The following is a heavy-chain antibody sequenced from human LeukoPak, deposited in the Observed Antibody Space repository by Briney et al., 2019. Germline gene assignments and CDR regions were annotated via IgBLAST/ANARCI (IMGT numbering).Heavy chain of an antibody. J-gene: IGHJ4*02. Sequence: SETLSLTCAVYGGSFSGYYWSWIRQPPGKGLEWIGEINHSGSTNYNPSLKSRVTISVDTSKDQFSLKLSSVTAADTAVYYCARGLGGYYSDTFDYWGQGTLVTVSS. D-gene: IGHD3-22*01. CDR2: INHSGST. V-gene: IGHV4-34*01. CDR3: ARGLGGYYSDTFDY. CDR1: GGSFSGYY.